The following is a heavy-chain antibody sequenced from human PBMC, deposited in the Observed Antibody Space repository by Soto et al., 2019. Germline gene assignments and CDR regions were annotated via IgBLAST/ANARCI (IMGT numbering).Heavy chain of an antibody. CDR1: GFTFRNYG. D-gene: IGHD3-16*01. Sequence: HLGGSLRLSCAASGFTFRNYGMHWVRQAPGKGLEWMAVIWYDGSKNQFADSVKGRFTVSRDNSKNMLYLEVNSLRVEDTAVYYCARDGGDPTGRNWFDPWGQGTLVTVSS. CDR2: IWYDGSKN. CDR3: ARDGGDPTGRNWFDP. J-gene: IGHJ5*02. V-gene: IGHV3-33*01.